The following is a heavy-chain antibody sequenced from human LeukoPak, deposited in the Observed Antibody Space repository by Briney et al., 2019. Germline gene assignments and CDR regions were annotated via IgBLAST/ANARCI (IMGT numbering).Heavy chain of an antibody. J-gene: IGHJ4*02. CDR1: GFTFSSYG. CDR2: ICYDGSNK. CDR3: ASGGPDYYDSSGYYPSPPDY. D-gene: IGHD3-22*01. V-gene: IGHV3-33*01. Sequence: PGRSLRLSCAASGFTFSSYGMHWVRQAPGKGLEWVAAICYDGSNKYYADSVKGRFTISRDNSKNTLYLQMNSLRAEDTAVYYCASGGPDYYDSSGYYPSPPDYWGQGTLVTVSS.